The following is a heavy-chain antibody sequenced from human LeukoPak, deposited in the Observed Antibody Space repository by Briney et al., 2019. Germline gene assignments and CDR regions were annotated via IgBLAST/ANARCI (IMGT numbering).Heavy chain of an antibody. V-gene: IGHV3-11*06. CDR2: ISSSSSYT. CDR3: ARDGAGLLWFGELLDY. Sequence: PGGSLRLSCAASGFTFSDYYMSWIRQAPGKGLEWVSYISSSSSYTNYADSVKGRFTISRENAKNSLYLQMNSLRAEDTAVYYCARDGAGLLWFGELLDYWGQGTLVTVPS. CDR1: GFTFSDYY. J-gene: IGHJ4*02. D-gene: IGHD3-10*01.